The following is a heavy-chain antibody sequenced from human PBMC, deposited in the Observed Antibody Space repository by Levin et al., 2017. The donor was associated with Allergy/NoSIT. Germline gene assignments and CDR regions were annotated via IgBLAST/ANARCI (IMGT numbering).Heavy chain of an antibody. V-gene: IGHV3-30*18. CDR3: AKEPPASTVTTTVMKPRYDYYGMDV. CDR1: GFTFSSYG. D-gene: IGHD4-17*01. J-gene: IGHJ6*02. CDR2: ISYDGSNK. Sequence: SCAASGFTFSSYGMHWVRQAPGKGLEWVAVISYDGSNKYYADSVQGRFTISRDNSKNTLYLQMNSLRAEDTAVYYCAKEPPASTVTTTVMKPRYDYYGMDVWGQGTTVTVSS.